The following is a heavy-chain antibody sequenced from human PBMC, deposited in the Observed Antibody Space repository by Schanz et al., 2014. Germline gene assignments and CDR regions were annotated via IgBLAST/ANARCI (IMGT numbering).Heavy chain of an antibody. CDR1: GFIFSSYA. V-gene: IGHV3-30-3*01. CDR2: ISYDGSNK. D-gene: IGHD2-15*01. Sequence: QVQLVESGGGVVQPGGSLRLSCAASGFIFSSYAMHWVRQVPGKGLEWVAVISYDGSNKYYADSVKGRFTISRDNSKNTLYLQMNTLRAEDTAVYYCARDRGYCSGGSCLTFDYWGQGTLVTVSS. CDR3: ARDRGYCSGGSCLTFDY. J-gene: IGHJ4*02.